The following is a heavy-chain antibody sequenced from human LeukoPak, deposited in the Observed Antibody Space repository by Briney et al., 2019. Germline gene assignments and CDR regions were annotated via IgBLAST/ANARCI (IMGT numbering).Heavy chain of an antibody. CDR2: ISGSGGST. Sequence: GGSLRLSCAASGFTFSSYAMSWVRQAPGKGLEWVSAISGSGGSTYYADSVKGRFTISRDNSKNTLYLQMNNLRAEDTAVYYCAKDPLIVVVPLAMEYFDYWGQGTLVTVSS. J-gene: IGHJ4*02. CDR3: AKDPLIVVVPLAMEYFDY. CDR1: GFTFSSYA. V-gene: IGHV3-23*01. D-gene: IGHD2-2*01.